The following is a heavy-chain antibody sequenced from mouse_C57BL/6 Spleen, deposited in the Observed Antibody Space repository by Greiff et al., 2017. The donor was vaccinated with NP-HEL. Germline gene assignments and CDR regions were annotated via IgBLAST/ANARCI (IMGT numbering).Heavy chain of an antibody. Sequence: QVQLQQSGAELVRPGTSVKVSCKASGYAFTNYLIEWVKQRPGQGLEWIGVINPGSGGTNYNEKFKGKATLTADKSSSTAYMQLSSLTSEDSAVYFCARSNYYGSRDYFDYWGQGTTLTVSS. CDR3: ARSNYYGSRDYFDY. CDR2: INPGSGGT. D-gene: IGHD1-1*01. J-gene: IGHJ2*01. CDR1: GYAFTNYL. V-gene: IGHV1-54*01.